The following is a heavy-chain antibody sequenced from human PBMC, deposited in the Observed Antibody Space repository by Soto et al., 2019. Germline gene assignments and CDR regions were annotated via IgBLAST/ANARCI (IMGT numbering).Heavy chain of an antibody. J-gene: IGHJ3*02. CDR2: IYPGDSDT. Sequence: PGESLKISCKGSGYSFTSYWIGWVRQMPGKGLEWMGIIYPGDSDTRYSPSFQGQVTISADKSISTAYLQWSSLKASDTAMYYCARTRSGDFWSGYSSDDAFDIWGQGTMVTVSS. CDR1: GYSFTSYW. V-gene: IGHV5-51*01. D-gene: IGHD3-3*01. CDR3: ARTRSGDFWSGYSSDDAFDI.